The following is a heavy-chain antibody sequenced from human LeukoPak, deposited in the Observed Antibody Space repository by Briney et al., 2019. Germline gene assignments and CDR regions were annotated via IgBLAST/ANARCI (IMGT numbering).Heavy chain of an antibody. D-gene: IGHD2-21*02. V-gene: IGHV4-39*07. CDR2: IYYSGST. CDR3: ARDRGYCGGDCYSSWFDP. J-gene: IGHJ5*02. CDR1: GGSISSSSYY. Sequence: NPSETLSLTCTVSGGSISSSSYYWGWIRQPPGKGLEWIGSIYYSGSTYYNPSLKSRVTISVDTSKNQFSLKLSSVTAADTAVYYCARDRGYCGGDCYSSWFDPWGQGTLVTVSS.